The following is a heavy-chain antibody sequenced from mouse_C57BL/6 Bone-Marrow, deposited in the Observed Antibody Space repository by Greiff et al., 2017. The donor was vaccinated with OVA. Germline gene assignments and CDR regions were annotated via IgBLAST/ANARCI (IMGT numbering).Heavy chain of an antibody. V-gene: IGHV1-81*01. CDR3: ARPPITTVVAPYAMDY. Sequence: VQLQQSGSELARPGASVKLSCKASGYTFTSYGISWVKQRTGQGLEWIGEIYPRSGNTYYNEKFKGKATLTADKSSSTAYMELRSLTSEDSAVYFCARPPITTVVAPYAMDYWGQGTSVTVSS. CDR2: IYPRSGNT. J-gene: IGHJ4*01. CDR1: GYTFTSYG. D-gene: IGHD1-1*01.